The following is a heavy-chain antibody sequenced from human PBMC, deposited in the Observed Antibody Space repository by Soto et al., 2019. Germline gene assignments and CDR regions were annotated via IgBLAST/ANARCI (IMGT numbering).Heavy chain of an antibody. V-gene: IGHV3-7*04. CDR3: ATALNDGNI. J-gene: IGHJ3*02. CDR2: IKQDGSEK. D-gene: IGHD1-1*01. CDR1: GITFSSYW. Sequence: EVQLVESGGGLVQPGGSLRLSCAASGITFSSYWMSWVRQAPGKGLEWVANIKQDGSEKFYVDSVKGRFTISRDTAKNTRYLLMNRLRAESTAVYYCATALNDGNIWGQGTVVTVSS.